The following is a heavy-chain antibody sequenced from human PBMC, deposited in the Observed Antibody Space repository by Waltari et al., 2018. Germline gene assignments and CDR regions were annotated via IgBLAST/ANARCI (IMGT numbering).Heavy chain of an antibody. V-gene: IGHV4-34*01. CDR2: ISHSPNN. D-gene: IGHD2-8*02. CDR1: GGSLRGYY. J-gene: IGHJ6*02. CDR3: VRLEDCTGPGGNCYSGDPFAMDV. Sequence: QVHLQQWGAGLLRPSETLSLTCAVSGGSLRGYYWGWVRQPPGKGLEWIVEISHSPNNNYNPSLRSRLTMSIDTSQNQFALKLSFVTAADTGVYYCVRLEDCTGPGGNCYSGDPFAMDVWGQGTTVTVSS.